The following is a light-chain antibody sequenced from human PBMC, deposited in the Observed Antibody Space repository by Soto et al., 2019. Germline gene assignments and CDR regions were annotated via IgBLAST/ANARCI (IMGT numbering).Light chain of an antibody. CDR1: QSISSY. J-gene: IGKJ2*01. CDR3: QQSYSTPMYT. CDR2: AAS. Sequence: DIQMTQSPSSVSASVGDRVTITCRASQSISSYLNWYQQKPGKAPNLLIYAASSLESGVPSRFSGSGSGTDFTLTISSLQPEDFAAYYCQQSYSTPMYTFGRGTKVDIK. V-gene: IGKV1-39*01.